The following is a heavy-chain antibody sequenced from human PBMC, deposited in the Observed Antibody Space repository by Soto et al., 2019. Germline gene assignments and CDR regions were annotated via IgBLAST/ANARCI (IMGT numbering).Heavy chain of an antibody. Sequence: KFQGRVTITRDTSASTAYMELSSLRSEDTAVYYCARDIGGLDYWGQGTLVTVSS. V-gene: IGHV1-3*01. J-gene: IGHJ4*02. D-gene: IGHD2-15*01. CDR3: ARDIGGLDY.